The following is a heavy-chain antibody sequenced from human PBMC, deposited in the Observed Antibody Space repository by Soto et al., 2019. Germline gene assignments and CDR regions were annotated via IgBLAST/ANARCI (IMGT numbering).Heavy chain of an antibody. J-gene: IGHJ5*02. CDR3: ARGGSNYNWFDP. D-gene: IGHD2-2*01. V-gene: IGHV4-31*03. Sequence: LSLTCTVSGGSISSGGYYWSWIRQHPGKGLEWIGYIYYSGSTYYNPSLKSRVTISVDTSKNQFSLKLSSVTAADTAVYYCARGGSNYNWFDPWGQGTLVTVSS. CDR1: GGSISSGGYY. CDR2: IYYSGST.